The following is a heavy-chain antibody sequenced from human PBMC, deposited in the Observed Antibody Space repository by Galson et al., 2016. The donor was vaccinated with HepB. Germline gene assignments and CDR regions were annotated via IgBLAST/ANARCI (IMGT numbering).Heavy chain of an antibody. V-gene: IGHV1-18*01. CDR1: GYTFTTSG. J-gene: IGHJ4*02. D-gene: IGHD2/OR15-2a*01. CDR2: ISTYSGDT. Sequence: SVKVSCKASGYTFTTSGISWVRQAPGQGLEWMGWISTYSGDTTYAQNFQGGLTLTTDSSTTTAYMELRSLRFDDTAMYYCARDVKYRFDSWGQGTLVTVSS. CDR3: ARDVKYRFDS.